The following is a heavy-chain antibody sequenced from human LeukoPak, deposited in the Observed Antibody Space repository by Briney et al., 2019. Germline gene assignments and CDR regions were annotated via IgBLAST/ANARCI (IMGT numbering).Heavy chain of an antibody. CDR1: GFTFSTYA. D-gene: IGHD4-17*01. CDR2: ISYDGSNK. Sequence: GGSLRLSCSASGFTFSTYAMHWVRQAPGKGLEWVAVISYDGSNKYYADSVKGRFTISRDNSKNTLYLQMNSLRAEDTAVYYCARDGLNYGDPIDYWGQGTLGTVSP. CDR3: ARDGLNYGDPIDY. V-gene: IGHV3-30*04. J-gene: IGHJ4*02.